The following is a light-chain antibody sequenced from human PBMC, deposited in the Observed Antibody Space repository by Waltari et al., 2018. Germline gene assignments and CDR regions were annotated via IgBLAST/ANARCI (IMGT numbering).Light chain of an antibody. Sequence: EIVMTQSPGTLSVSPGERAALSCRASQSVSSNLAWYQQKPGQAPRLLIYGASNRATGIAARFSGSGSGTEFTLTINGLQSEDFAVYYCQQYNAWPRTFGQGTKVEIK. CDR3: QQYNAWPRT. CDR1: QSVSSN. J-gene: IGKJ1*01. CDR2: GAS. V-gene: IGKV3-15*01.